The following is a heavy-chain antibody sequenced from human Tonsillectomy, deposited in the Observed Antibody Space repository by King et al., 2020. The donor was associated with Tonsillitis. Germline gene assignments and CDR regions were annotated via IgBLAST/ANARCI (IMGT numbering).Heavy chain of an antibody. CDR2: IYSGGSST. CDR3: AKDWPAYCGGDCYSHGFDY. V-gene: IGHV3-23*03. D-gene: IGHD2-21*02. CDR1: GFTFSSYA. J-gene: IGHJ4*02. Sequence: VQLVESGGGLVQPGGSLRLSCAASGFTFSSYAMSWVRQAPGKGLEWVSVIYSGGSSTYYADSVKGRFTISRDNSKNTLYLQMNSLRAEDTAVYYCAKDWPAYCGGDCYSHGFDYWGQGTLATVSS.